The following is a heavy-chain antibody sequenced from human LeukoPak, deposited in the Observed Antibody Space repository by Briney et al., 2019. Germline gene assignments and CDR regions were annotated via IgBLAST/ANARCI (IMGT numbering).Heavy chain of an antibody. V-gene: IGHV3-30*18. Sequence: GGSLRLSCAASGFALSNYGIHWVRQAPGKGLEWVAVISYDGSDKYYADSVKGRFTISRDNSKNTLYLQMNSLRAEDTAVYYCAKDRGIAAAGSKGYFDYWGQGTLVTVSS. CDR2: ISYDGSDK. CDR3: AKDRGIAAAGSKGYFDY. J-gene: IGHJ4*02. D-gene: IGHD6-13*01. CDR1: GFALSNYG.